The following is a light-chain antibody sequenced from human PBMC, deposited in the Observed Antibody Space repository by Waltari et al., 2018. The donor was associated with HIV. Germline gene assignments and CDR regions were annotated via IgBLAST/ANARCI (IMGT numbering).Light chain of an antibody. CDR3: DSYTSSSTLVV. Sequence: QSALTQPASVSGSPGQSITISCTGSSSDVGGYNYVSWFQQHPGKAPKLMIYDVSNRPSGVSNRFPGSKSGNTDSLTISGLQAEDEADYYCDSYTSSSTLVVFGGGTKLTVL. CDR1: SSDVGGYNY. V-gene: IGLV2-14*03. J-gene: IGLJ2*01. CDR2: DVS.